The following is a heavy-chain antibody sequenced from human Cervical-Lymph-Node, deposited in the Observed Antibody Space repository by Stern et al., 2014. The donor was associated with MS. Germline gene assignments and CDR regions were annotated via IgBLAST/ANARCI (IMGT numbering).Heavy chain of an antibody. Sequence: EMQLVASGGGLVQPGGSLRLSCAASGFTFSDYAMSWVRQAPGKGLEWVSAISRSGGSTFYADSVQGRFTISRDNSKNTLYLQMNSLRAEDTAVYYCAKDRELVVVTFDSWGQGTLVTVSS. D-gene: IGHD2-15*01. CDR2: ISRSGGST. CDR1: GFTFSDYA. J-gene: IGHJ4*02. CDR3: AKDRELVVVTFDS. V-gene: IGHV3-23*04.